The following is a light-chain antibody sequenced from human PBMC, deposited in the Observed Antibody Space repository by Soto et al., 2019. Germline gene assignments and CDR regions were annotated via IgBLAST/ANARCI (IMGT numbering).Light chain of an antibody. CDR1: SSNIGSNY. CDR2: RNN. V-gene: IGLV1-47*01. J-gene: IGLJ1*01. CDR3: PAWDDSLSGPLYV. Sequence: QSVLTQPPSASGTPGQRVTISCSGSSSNIGSNYVYWYQQLPGTAPKLLIYRNNQRPSGVPDRFSGSKSGTSASLAISGLRSEDEADFYCPAWDDSLSGPLYVFGTGTKVTVL.